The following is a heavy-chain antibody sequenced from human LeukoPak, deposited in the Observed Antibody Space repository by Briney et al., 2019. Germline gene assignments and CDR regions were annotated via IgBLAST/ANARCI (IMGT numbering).Heavy chain of an antibody. CDR1: GGSISSGGYS. D-gene: IGHD3-22*01. V-gene: IGHV4-30-2*01. CDR3: ARGRLPMIVALDY. CDR2: IYHSGST. J-gene: IGHJ4*02. Sequence: SQTLSLTCAVSGGSISSGGYSWSWIRQPPGKGLEWMGYIYHSGSTYYNPSLKSRVTISVDRSKNQFSLKLSSVTAADTAVYYCARGRLPMIVALDYWGQGTLVTVSS.